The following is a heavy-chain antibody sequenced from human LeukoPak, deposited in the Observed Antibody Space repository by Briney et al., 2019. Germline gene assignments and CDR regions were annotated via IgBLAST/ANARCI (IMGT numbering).Heavy chain of an antibody. CDR3: ARVGIGGATHDY. V-gene: IGHV4-59*12. CDR1: GGSISSYY. Sequence: PSETRSLTCTVSGGSISSYYWSWIRQPPGKGLEWIGYIYYSGSTNYNPSLKSRVTISVDTSKNQFSLKLSSVTAADTAVYYCARVGIGGATHDYWGQGTLVTVSS. D-gene: IGHD1-26*01. CDR2: IYYSGST. J-gene: IGHJ4*02.